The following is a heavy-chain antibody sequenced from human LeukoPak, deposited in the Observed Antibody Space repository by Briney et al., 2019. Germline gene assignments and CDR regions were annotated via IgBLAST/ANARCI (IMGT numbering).Heavy chain of an antibody. D-gene: IGHD6-19*01. CDR1: GFTFSSYA. J-gene: IGHJ4*02. CDR2: ISGSGGST. V-gene: IGHV3-23*01. Sequence: GGSLRLSCAASGFTFSSYAMSWVRQAPGKGLEWVSAISGSGGSTYYADSVKGRFTISRDNSKNTLYLQMNSLRAEDTAVYYCARSHYSSGAVDYWGQGTLVTVSS. CDR3: ARSHYSSGAVDY.